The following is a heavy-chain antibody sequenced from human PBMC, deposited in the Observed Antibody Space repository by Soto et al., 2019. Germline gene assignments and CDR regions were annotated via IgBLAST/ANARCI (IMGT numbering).Heavy chain of an antibody. CDR2: ISSSGHYT. Sequence: QVQLVESGGGLVKPGGSLRLSCAASGITFSDYYMSWIRQTPGKGLEWVSYISSSGHYTEHADSVRGRFTTSRDNARNSLYLRMNSLRVEDTAVYYWARELDGMDVWGQGTTVTVSS. V-gene: IGHV3-11*05. CDR1: GITFSDYY. CDR3: ARELDGMDV. J-gene: IGHJ6*02.